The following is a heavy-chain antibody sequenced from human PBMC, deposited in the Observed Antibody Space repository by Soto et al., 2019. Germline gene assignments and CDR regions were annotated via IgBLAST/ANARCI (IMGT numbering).Heavy chain of an antibody. D-gene: IGHD3-3*01. V-gene: IGHV5-10-1*01. CDR3: ARAQTSNYYDFWSGYYPGFDP. Sequence: PGESLKISCKGSGYSFTSYWISWVRQMPGKGLEWMGRIDPSDSYTNYSPSFRGHVTISADKSISTAYLQWSSLKASDTAMYYCARAQTSNYYDFWSGYYPGFDPWGQGTLVTVSS. CDR2: IDPSDSYT. CDR1: GYSFTSYW. J-gene: IGHJ5*02.